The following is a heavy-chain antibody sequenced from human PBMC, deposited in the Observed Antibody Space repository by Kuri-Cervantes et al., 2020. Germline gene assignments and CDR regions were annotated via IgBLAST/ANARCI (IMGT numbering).Heavy chain of an antibody. CDR2: ISSSSSYI. J-gene: IGHJ4*02. Sequence: LSLTCAASEFTFSSYSMNWVRQAPGKGLEWVSSISSSSSYIYYADSVKGRFTISRDNAKNSLYLQMNSLRAEDTAVYYCAKDQESSFCSGGSCYLFDYWGQGTLVTVSS. V-gene: IGHV3-21*01. D-gene: IGHD2-15*01. CDR3: AKDQESSFCSGGSCYLFDY. CDR1: EFTFSSYS.